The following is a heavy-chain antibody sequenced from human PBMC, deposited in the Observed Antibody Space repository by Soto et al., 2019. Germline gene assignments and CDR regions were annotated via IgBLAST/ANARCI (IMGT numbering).Heavy chain of an antibody. CDR3: ARAIPGVEAWLDP. Sequence: ASVKVSCKASGYTFTNFGVTWVRRAPGQGLEWMGWISAYTDTPNYAQKFQGRVTMTIDTSTSTAYMDLRSLTSDDTAVYYCARAIPGVEAWLDPWGQGTMVTVYS. V-gene: IGHV1-18*01. D-gene: IGHD2-2*01. J-gene: IGHJ5*02. CDR1: GYTFTNFG. CDR2: ISAYTDTP.